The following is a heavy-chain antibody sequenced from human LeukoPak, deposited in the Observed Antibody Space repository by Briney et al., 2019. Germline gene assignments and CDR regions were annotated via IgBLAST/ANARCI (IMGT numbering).Heavy chain of an antibody. CDR2: ISWNSGSI. V-gene: IGHV3-9*01. D-gene: IGHD6-19*01. J-gene: IGHJ2*01. CDR1: GFTFDDYA. CDR3: AKAPFTSGYSSGWYWYFDL. Sequence: GGSLGLSCAASGFTFDDYAMHWVRQAPGKGLEWVSGISWNSGSIGYADSVKGRFTISRDNAKNSLYLQMNSLRAKDTALYYCAKAPFTSGYSSGWYWYFDLWGRGTLVTVSS.